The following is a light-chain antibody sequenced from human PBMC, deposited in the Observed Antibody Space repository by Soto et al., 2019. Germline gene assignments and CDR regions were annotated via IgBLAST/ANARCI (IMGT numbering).Light chain of an antibody. V-gene: IGLV1-40*01. Sequence: QSVLTQPPSVSGAPGQRVTISCTGSSSNIGAGYDVHWYQQLPGTAPKLLIYGNSNQPSGVPDRFSGSKSGTSASLAITGLQAEDEADYYCQSYDSSLFYVFGTGTKLTVL. CDR2: GNS. CDR3: QSYDSSLFYV. CDR1: SSNIGAGYD. J-gene: IGLJ1*01.